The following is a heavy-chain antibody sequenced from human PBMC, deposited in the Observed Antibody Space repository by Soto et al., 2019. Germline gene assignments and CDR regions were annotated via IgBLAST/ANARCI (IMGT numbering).Heavy chain of an antibody. Sequence: QPGGSLRLSCAASGFTFSNYAMHWVRQAPGKGLEWVAAISYDGSHKYYAESVKGRFTISRDNSKDTLYLQMNSLRTDDTAVFYWSRDRTLNYGEFAYRGQVT. CDR3: SRDRTLNYGEFAY. J-gene: IGHJ4*02. D-gene: IGHD4-17*01. CDR1: GFTFSNYA. CDR2: ISYDGSHK. V-gene: IGHV3-30-3*01.